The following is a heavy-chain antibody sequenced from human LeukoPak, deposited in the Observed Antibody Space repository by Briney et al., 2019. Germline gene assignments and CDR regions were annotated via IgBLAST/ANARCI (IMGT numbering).Heavy chain of an antibody. Sequence: SETLSLTWAVYGGSFRGYYWSWIRQPPGKGLEWIGEINHSGSTNYNPSLKSRVTISVDTSKNQFSLKLSSVTAADTAVYYCARRYYYGSGVDYWGQGTLVTVSS. V-gene: IGHV4-34*01. CDR2: INHSGST. CDR3: ARRYYYGSGVDY. D-gene: IGHD3-10*01. J-gene: IGHJ4*02. CDR1: GGSFRGYY.